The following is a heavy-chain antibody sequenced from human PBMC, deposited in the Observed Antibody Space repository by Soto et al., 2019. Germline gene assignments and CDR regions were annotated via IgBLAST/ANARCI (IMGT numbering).Heavy chain of an antibody. Sequence: SETLSLTCAVYGGSFSGYYWSWIRQPPGKGLEWIGEINHSGSTNYNPSLKSRVTISVDTSKNQFSLKLSSVTAADTAVYYCARMEAVAGKGYYGMDVWGQGTTVTVSS. CDR3: ARMEAVAGKGYYGMDV. J-gene: IGHJ6*02. V-gene: IGHV4-34*01. D-gene: IGHD6-19*01. CDR1: GGSFSGYY. CDR2: INHSGST.